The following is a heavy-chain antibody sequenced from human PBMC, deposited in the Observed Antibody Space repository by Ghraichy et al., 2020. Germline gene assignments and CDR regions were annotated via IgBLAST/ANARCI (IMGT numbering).Heavy chain of an antibody. D-gene: IGHD3-22*01. CDR2: IYYSGST. Sequence: ESLNISCTVSGGSISSYYWSWIRQPPGKGLEWIGYIYYSGSTNYNPSLKSRVTISVDTSKNQFSLKLSSVTAADTAVYYCARASRYYYDSSGYYEWFDPWGQGTLVTVSS. J-gene: IGHJ5*02. V-gene: IGHV4-59*01. CDR3: ARASRYYYDSSGYYEWFDP. CDR1: GGSISSYY.